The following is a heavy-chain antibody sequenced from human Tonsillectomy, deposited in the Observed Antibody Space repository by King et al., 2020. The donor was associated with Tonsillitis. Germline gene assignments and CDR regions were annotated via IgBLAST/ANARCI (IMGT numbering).Heavy chain of an antibody. Sequence: VQLVESGGGLVQPGGSLRLSCAASGFSFSSYAMYWVRQAPGKGLEWVSSISGSGSNTYYADSVKGRFTISRDISKNTLYLQMNSLRAEDTAVYFCAKGTYTDGYSYDYFDYWGQGTLVTVSS. D-gene: IGHD5-24*01. CDR3: AKGTYTDGYSYDYFDY. J-gene: IGHJ4*02. V-gene: IGHV3-23*04. CDR2: ISGSGSNT. CDR1: GFSFSSYA.